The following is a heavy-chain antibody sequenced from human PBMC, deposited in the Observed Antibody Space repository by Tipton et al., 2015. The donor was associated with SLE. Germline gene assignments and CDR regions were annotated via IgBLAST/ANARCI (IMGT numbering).Heavy chain of an antibody. CDR1: GFTFSSYA. V-gene: IGHV3-23*01. CDR2: ISGSGGST. Sequence: GSLRLSCAASGFTFSSYAMCWVRQAPGKGLEWVSAISGSGGSTYYADSVKGRFTISRDNSKNTLYLQMNSLRAEDTAVYYCARDESSSYYFDYWGQGTLVTVSS. CDR3: ARDESSSYYFDY. J-gene: IGHJ4*02. D-gene: IGHD6-6*01.